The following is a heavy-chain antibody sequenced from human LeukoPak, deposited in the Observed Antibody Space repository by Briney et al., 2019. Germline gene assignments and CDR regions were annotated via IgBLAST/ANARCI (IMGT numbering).Heavy chain of an antibody. Sequence: GASVKVSCKASGYTFTSYGISWVRQAPGQRLEWMGWINVGNGDTKYSQRFQGRVTITRDTSASTAYMDLSSLRSEDTAVYYCARESPQRSGYSYTHWGQGSLVTVSS. V-gene: IGHV1-3*01. D-gene: IGHD5-18*01. CDR2: INVGNGDT. J-gene: IGHJ4*02. CDR1: GYTFTSYG. CDR3: ARESPQRSGYSYTH.